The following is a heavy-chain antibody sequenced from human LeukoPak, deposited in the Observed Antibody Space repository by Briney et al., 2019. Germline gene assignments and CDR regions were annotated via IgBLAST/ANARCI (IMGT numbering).Heavy chain of an antibody. V-gene: IGHV3-30-3*01. Sequence: GGSLRLSCAASGFTFSAFAMHWVRQTPGKGLEWVAVISYDGSSKYYADSVKGRFTISRDNSKNTVYLQMNSLRAEDTAVYYCARAGYCSGGSCYDIDYWGQGTLVTVSS. CDR2: ISYDGSSK. CDR3: ARAGYCSGGSCYDIDY. CDR1: GFTFSAFA. J-gene: IGHJ4*02. D-gene: IGHD2-15*01.